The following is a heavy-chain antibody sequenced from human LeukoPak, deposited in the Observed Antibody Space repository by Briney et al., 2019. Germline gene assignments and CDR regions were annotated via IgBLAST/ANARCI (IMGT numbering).Heavy chain of an antibody. V-gene: IGHV4-4*07. CDR3: ARERRSYYYDSSGYPMDV. D-gene: IGHD3-22*01. J-gene: IGHJ6*03. CDR1: GGSISSYY. CDR2: IYTSGST. Sequence: SETLSLTCTVSGGSISSYYWSWIRQPAGKGLEWIGRIYTSGSTNYNPSLKSRVTTSVDTSKNQFSLKLSSVTAADTAVYYCARERRSYYYDSSGYPMDVWGKGTTVTISS.